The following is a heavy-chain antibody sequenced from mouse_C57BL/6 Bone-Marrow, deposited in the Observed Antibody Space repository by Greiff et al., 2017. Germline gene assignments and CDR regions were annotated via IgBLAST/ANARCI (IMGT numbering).Heavy chain of an antibody. V-gene: IGHV6-6*01. CDR1: GFTFSDAW. D-gene: IGHD1-1*01. J-gene: IGHJ4*01. CDR3: TRGPYYGRSYYAMDY. Sequence: EVMLVESGGGLVQPGGSMKLSCAASGFTFSDAWMDWVRQSPEKGLEWVAEIRNKANNHATYYAESVQGRFTISRDDSKSIVYLQMNSLRAEDTGIYYCTRGPYYGRSYYAMDYWGQGTSVTVSS. CDR2: IRNKANNHAT.